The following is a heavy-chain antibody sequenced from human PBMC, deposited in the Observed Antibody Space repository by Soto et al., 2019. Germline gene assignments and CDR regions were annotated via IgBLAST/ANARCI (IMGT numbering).Heavy chain of an antibody. CDR3: ARGPLLDY. CDR2: INHSGST. CDR1: GGSFSGYY. Sequence: SETLSLTCAVYGGSFSGYYWSWIRQPPGKGLEWIGEINHSGSTNYNPSLKSRVTISVDTSRNQFSLKLSSVTAADTAVYYCARGPLLDYWGQGTLVTVSS. D-gene: IGHD2-15*01. V-gene: IGHV4-34*01. J-gene: IGHJ4*02.